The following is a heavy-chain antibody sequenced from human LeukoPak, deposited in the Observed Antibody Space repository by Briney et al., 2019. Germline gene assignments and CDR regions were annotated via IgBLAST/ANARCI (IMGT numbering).Heavy chain of an antibody. V-gene: IGHV3-49*03. D-gene: IGHD6-19*01. Sequence: GGSLRLSCTASGFTFGDYAMSWFRQAPGKGLEWVGFIRSKAYGGTTEYAASVKGRFTISRDDSKSIAYLQMNSLKTEDTAVYYCTRELSIAVAGWDYHYYMDVWGKGTTDTVSS. CDR1: GFTFGDYA. CDR3: TRELSIAVAGWDYHYYMDV. J-gene: IGHJ6*03. CDR2: IRSKAYGGTT.